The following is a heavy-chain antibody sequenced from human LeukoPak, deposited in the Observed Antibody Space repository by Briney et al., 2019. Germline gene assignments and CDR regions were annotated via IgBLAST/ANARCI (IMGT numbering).Heavy chain of an antibody. Sequence: GGSLRLSCAASGFTVSSNYMSWVRQAPGKGLEWVANIKEDGSVKFYVDSLKGRFTISRDNAKNSLYLQMNSLRAEDTGVYYCAGGGDDYEYWGPGTLVTVSS. CDR3: AGGGDDYEY. CDR2: IKEDGSVK. D-gene: IGHD4-17*01. J-gene: IGHJ4*02. CDR1: GFTVSSNY. V-gene: IGHV3-7*04.